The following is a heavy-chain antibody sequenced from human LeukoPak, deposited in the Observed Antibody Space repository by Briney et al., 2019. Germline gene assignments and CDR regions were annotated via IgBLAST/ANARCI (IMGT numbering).Heavy chain of an antibody. CDR1: RYTFTDYY. CDR2: LNPNSGGT. D-gene: IGHD2-2*01. Sequence: VKVSSKASRYTFTDYYMHWVRQAPGQGLEWMGWLNPNSGGTNYAQKFQGRVTMTRDTSISTAYMELSRLRSDDTAVYYCARGGWSLGYCSSSSCLDWFDPWGQGTLVTVSS. J-gene: IGHJ5*02. CDR3: ARGGWSLGYCSSSSCLDWFDP. V-gene: IGHV1-2*02.